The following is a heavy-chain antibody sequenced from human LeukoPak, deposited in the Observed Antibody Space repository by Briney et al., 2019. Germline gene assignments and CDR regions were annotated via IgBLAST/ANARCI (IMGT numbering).Heavy chain of an antibody. Sequence: ASVKVSCKASGYTFTSYYIHWVRQAPGQGLEWMGIINPSGGSTSYAQKFQGRVTMTRDTSTSTVYMELSSLRSEDTAVYYCATRTGYDFLDPWGQGTLVTVSS. J-gene: IGHJ5*02. D-gene: IGHD3-3*01. CDR2: INPSGGST. CDR1: GYTFTSYY. V-gene: IGHV1-46*01. CDR3: ATRTGYDFLDP.